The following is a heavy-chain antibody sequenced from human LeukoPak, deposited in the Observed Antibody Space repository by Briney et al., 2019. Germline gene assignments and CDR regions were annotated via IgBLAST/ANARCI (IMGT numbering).Heavy chain of an antibody. J-gene: IGHJ4*02. V-gene: IGHV4-30-2*01. D-gene: IGHD5-18*01. Sequence: PSQTLSLTCAVSGGSISSGGYSWSWIRQPPGKGLEWIGYIYHSGSTYYNPSLKSRVTISVDGSKNQFSLKLSSVTAADTAVYYCARLTAMVSYYFDYWGQGTLVTVSS. CDR1: GGSISSGGYS. CDR3: ARLTAMVSYYFDY. CDR2: IYHSGST.